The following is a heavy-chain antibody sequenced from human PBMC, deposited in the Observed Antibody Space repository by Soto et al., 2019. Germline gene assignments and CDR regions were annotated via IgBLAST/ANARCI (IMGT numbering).Heavy chain of an antibody. CDR2: ISYDGSNK. D-gene: IGHD5-18*01. V-gene: IGHV3-30-3*01. CDR3: ARDGGDTAMVGFYYYYGMDV. J-gene: IGHJ6*02. Sequence: GGSLRLSCAASGFTFSSYAMHWVRQAPGKGLEWVAVISYDGSNKYYADSVKGRFTISRDNSKNTLYLQMNSLRAEDTAVYYCARDGGDTAMVGFYYYYGMDVWGQGTTVTVSS. CDR1: GFTFSSYA.